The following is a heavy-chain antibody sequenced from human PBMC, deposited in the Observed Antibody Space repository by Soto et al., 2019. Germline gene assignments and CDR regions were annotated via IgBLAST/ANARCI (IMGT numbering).Heavy chain of an antibody. D-gene: IGHD5-18*01. V-gene: IGHV3-33*01. CDR1: GFTFSSYG. CDR2: IWYDGSNK. CDR3: ARDGVDTAMVLTLAV. Sequence: QVQLVESGGGVVQPGRSVRLSCAASGFTFSSYGMHWVRQAPGKGLEWVAVIWYDGSNKYYADSVKGRFTISRDNSKNTLYLQMNSLRAEDTAVYYCARDGVDTAMVLTLAVWGQGTTVTVSS. J-gene: IGHJ6*02.